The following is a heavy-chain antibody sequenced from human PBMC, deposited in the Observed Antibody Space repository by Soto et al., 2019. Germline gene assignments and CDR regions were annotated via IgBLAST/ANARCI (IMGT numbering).Heavy chain of an antibody. CDR1: GFTFSSYA. D-gene: IGHD3-22*01. J-gene: IGHJ3*01. V-gene: IGHV3-23*01. CDR2: ISGSGGST. Sequence: GGSLRLSCAASGFTFSSYAMSWVRQAPGKGLEWVSAISGSGGSTYYADSVKGRFTISRDNSKNTLYLQMNSLRAEDTAVYYCTIRPWLDYDSSELKNWGQGTMVTVSS. CDR3: TIRPWLDYDSSELKN.